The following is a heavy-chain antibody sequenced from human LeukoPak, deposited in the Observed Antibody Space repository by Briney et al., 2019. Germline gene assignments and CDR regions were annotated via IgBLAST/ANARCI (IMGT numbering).Heavy chain of an antibody. CDR3: ARKLELRARYNWFDP. J-gene: IGHJ5*02. CDR2: IKQDGSEK. D-gene: IGHD1-7*01. V-gene: IGHV3-7*01. CDR1: GFTFSSYW. Sequence: GGSLRLSRAASGFTFSSYWMSWVRQAPGKGLEWVANIKQDGSEKYYVDSVKGRFTISRDNAKNSLYLQMNSLRAEDTAVYYCARKLELRARYNWFDPWGQGTLVTVSS.